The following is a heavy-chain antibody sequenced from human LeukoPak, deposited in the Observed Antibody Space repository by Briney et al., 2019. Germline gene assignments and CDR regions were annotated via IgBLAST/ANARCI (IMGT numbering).Heavy chain of an antibody. CDR2: ISSSSSYI. J-gene: IGHJ4*02. V-gene: IGHV3-21*01. Sequence: SGGSLRLSCTASGFTFSSSSMNWVRQAPGKGLEWVSSISSSSSYIYYADSVRGRFTISRDNAKNSLYLQMNSLRAEDTAVYYCARGFRIYPYWGQGTLVTVSS. D-gene: IGHD3-3*01. CDR3: ARGFRIYPY. CDR1: GFTFSSSS.